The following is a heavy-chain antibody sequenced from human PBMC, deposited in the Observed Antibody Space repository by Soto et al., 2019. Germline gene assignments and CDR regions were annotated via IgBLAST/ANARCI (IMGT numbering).Heavy chain of an antibody. CDR1: GYTFFTYD. Sequence: QVHLVQSGVEVKTPGASVKVSCQASGYTFFTYDISWVRQAPGQGLEWMGWISTYSGDTKYAQKFQGRVTMTTGTSTTTAYLEPRSLRSADTAVYYCARHHGPTTSENWFDPWGQGTLVTVSS. CDR3: ARHHGPTTSENWFDP. V-gene: IGHV1-18*01. CDR2: ISTYSGDT. D-gene: IGHD5-12*01. J-gene: IGHJ5*02.